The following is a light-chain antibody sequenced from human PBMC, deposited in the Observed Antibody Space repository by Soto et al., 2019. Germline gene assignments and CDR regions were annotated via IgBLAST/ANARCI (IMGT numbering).Light chain of an antibody. Sequence: EVVMTQSPATLSVSPGSRATLSCRASQSVRSNFAWYQQKPSQAPRLLISGASTRATGIPARFSGSGSGTEFTLTISSLQSEDVAVYYCHQYDTWPITFGQGTRLEIE. CDR2: GAS. J-gene: IGKJ5*01. CDR1: QSVRSN. V-gene: IGKV3-15*01. CDR3: HQYDTWPIT.